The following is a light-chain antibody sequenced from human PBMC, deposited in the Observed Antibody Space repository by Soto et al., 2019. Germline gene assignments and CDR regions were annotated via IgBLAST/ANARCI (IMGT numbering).Light chain of an antibody. J-gene: IGKJ1*01. Sequence: ESVLTQSPGTLSLSPGERATLSCRASQSVSSSYLSWYQQKPGQAPRLLIYGASSRATGIPDRFSGSGSGTDFALTISGLEPEDFAVYYCQQYGTSRTFGQGAKV. CDR2: GAS. V-gene: IGKV3-20*01. CDR1: QSVSSSY. CDR3: QQYGTSRT.